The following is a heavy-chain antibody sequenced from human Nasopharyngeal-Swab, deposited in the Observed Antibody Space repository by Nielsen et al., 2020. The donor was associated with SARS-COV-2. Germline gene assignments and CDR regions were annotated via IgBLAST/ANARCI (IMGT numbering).Heavy chain of an antibody. CDR2: IYPDDSET. CDR1: GYTFGNYW. V-gene: IGHV5-51*01. CDR3: ARRVWGDDAFDI. Sequence: GESLKISCNSSGYTFGNYWIAWVRQMPGKGLEWMGVIYPDDSETRYSPSFQGHVTMSADKSIRTAYLQWSTLKASDTAIYYCARRVWGDDAFDIWGQGTMVTVSS. D-gene: IGHD3-16*01. J-gene: IGHJ3*02.